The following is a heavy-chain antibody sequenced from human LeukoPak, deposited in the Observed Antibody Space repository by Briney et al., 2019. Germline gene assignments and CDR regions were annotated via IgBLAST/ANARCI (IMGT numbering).Heavy chain of an antibody. Sequence: SETLSLTCTVSGGSISSYYWSWIRQPPGKGLEWLGYIYYSGSTNYNPSLESRVTISVDTSKNQFSLKLRSVTAADTAVYYCATVAVIRGVTYFDYWGQGTLVTVSS. CDR1: GGSISSYY. CDR3: ATVAVIRGVTYFDY. CDR2: IYYSGST. D-gene: IGHD3-10*01. V-gene: IGHV4-59*01. J-gene: IGHJ4*02.